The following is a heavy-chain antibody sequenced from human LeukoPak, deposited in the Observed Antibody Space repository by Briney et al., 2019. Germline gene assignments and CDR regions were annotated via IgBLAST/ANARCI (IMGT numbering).Heavy chain of an antibody. J-gene: IGHJ5*02. CDR3: ARDRPPVTTGWFDP. V-gene: IGHV1-2*02. CDR1: GYTLTGYY. Sequence: GASVKVSCKASGYTLTGYYMHWVRQAPGQGLEWMGWINPNSGGTNYAQKFQGRVTMTRDTSISTAYMELSRLRSDDTAVYYCARDRPPVTTGWFDPWGQGTLVTVSS. CDR2: INPNSGGT. D-gene: IGHD4-17*01.